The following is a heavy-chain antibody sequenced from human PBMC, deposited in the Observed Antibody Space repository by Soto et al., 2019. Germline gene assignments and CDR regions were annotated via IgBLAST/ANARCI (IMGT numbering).Heavy chain of an antibody. D-gene: IGHD2-15*01. J-gene: IGHJ4*02. V-gene: IGHV1-2*04. CDR1: GFSLSDYY. CDR3: ARGPGGPDGPGDY. CDR2: INPKTGGT. Sequence: ASVKVSCKASGFSLSDYYMHWVRQAPGQGLEWMGWINPKTGGTKYAQKFQDCVTMTRDTSINTAYMELSSLRSEDTAVYYCARGPGGPDGPGDYWGQGTLVTVSS.